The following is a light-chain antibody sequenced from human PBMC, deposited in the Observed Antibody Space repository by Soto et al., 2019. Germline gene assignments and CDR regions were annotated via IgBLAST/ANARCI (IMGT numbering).Light chain of an antibody. J-gene: IGKJ4*01. Sequence: EIVMTQSPATLSVSPGERATLSCSATQSVSSNLAWYQQKPVQAPRLLIYGASTRATGIPARFSGSGSGTEVTLTISSLQSEDFAVYYGQQYNNWPSLTFGGGTKVEIK. V-gene: IGKV3-15*01. CDR3: QQYNNWPSLT. CDR2: GAS. CDR1: QSVSSN.